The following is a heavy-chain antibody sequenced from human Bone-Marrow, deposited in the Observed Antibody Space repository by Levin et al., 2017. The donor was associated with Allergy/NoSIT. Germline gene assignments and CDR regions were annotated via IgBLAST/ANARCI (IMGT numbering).Heavy chain of an antibody. V-gene: IGHV5-51*01. CDR3: ARLRRYYDSSGYSAYYFDY. J-gene: IGHJ4*02. Sequence: GESLKISCKGSGYSFTSYWIGWVRQMPGKGLEWMGIIYPGDSDTRYSPSFQGQVTISADKSISTAYLQWSSLKASDTAMYYCARLRRYYDSSGYSAYYFDYWGQGTLVTVSS. CDR1: GYSFTSYW. D-gene: IGHD3-22*01. CDR2: IYPGDSDT.